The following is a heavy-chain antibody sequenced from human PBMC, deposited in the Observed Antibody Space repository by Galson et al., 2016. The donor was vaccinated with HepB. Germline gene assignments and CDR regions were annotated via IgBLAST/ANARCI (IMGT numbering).Heavy chain of an antibody. D-gene: IGHD3-22*01. CDR2: IYPGDSDT. CDR1: GYSFTTYW. CDR3: ARLMFYYDGSVYFLDY. J-gene: IGHJ4*02. Sequence: QSGAEVKKPGESLTISCKGSGYSFTTYWIGWVRQMPGKGLEWMGIIYPGDSDTRYSPSFQGQVTISADKSISTAYLQWSSLKASDTAMYYCARLMFYYDGSVYFLDYWGQGTLVTVSS. V-gene: IGHV5-51*03.